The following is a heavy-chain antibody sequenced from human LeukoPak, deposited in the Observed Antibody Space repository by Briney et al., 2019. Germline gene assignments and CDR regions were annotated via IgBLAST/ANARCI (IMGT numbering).Heavy chain of an antibody. CDR2: IYYSGST. Sequence: SETLSLTCTVSGGSISSYYWSWIRQPPGKGLEWIGYIYYSGSTNYNPSLKSRVTISVDTSKNQFSLKLSSVTAADTAVYYCARESITMVRGVIRTWGQGTLVTVSS. D-gene: IGHD3-10*01. CDR1: GGSISSYY. V-gene: IGHV4-59*12. CDR3: ARESITMVRGVIRT. J-gene: IGHJ5*02.